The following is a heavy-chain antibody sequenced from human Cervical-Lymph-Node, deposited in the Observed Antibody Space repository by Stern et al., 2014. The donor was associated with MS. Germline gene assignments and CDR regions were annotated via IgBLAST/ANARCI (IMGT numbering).Heavy chain of an antibody. J-gene: IGHJ4*02. Sequence: QVQLQESGPGLVKPSETLSLTCSVSGGSMPDYYWSWIRQPPGEGLEWSGSVYHTGSTSYNPYLKSRVSILIDTSKSQFSLNMESVTAADTAVYYCARGGRMASMFFWGQGRLVTVSS. D-gene: IGHD5-24*01. V-gene: IGHV4-59*01. CDR2: VYHTGST. CDR3: ARGGRMASMFF. CDR1: GGSMPDYY.